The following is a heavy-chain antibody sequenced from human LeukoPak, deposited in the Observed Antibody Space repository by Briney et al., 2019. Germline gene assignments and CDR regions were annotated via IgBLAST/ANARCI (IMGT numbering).Heavy chain of an antibody. D-gene: IGHD3-10*01. CDR2: ISGSGGST. J-gene: IGHJ6*03. Sequence: GGPLRLSCAASGFTFSSYAMSWVRQAPGKGLEWVSAISGSGGSTYYADSVKGRFTISRDNSKNTLYLQMNSLRAEDTAVYYCAKKGGSGSYPHYYYMDVWGKGTTVTVSS. CDR1: GFTFSSYA. V-gene: IGHV3-23*01. CDR3: AKKGGSGSYPHYYYMDV.